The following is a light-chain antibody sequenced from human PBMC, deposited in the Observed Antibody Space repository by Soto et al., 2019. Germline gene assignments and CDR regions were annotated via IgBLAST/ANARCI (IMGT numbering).Light chain of an antibody. CDR1: QSVSSNY. J-gene: IGKJ5*01. Sequence: EIVLTDSPGTLSLSQGEIATLSCRASQSVSSNYLAWYHQKPGQAPRLLIYGASSRATGIPDRFSGSGSGTDFTLTISRLEPEDFAVYYCQQYGSSPVTFGQETRLEIK. V-gene: IGKV3-20*01. CDR2: GAS. CDR3: QQYGSSPVT.